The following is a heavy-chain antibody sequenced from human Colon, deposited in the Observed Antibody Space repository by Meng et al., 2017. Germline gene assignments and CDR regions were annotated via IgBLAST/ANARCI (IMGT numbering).Heavy chain of an antibody. CDR2: ISSSSSDI. CDR1: GFTFSSYS. CDR3: ASSIDYGDYGSYFDY. V-gene: IGHV3-21*01. D-gene: IGHD4-17*01. Sequence: GGSLRLSCAASGFTFSSYSMNWVRQAPGKWLEWVSSISSSSSDIYYADSVKGRFTISRENAKNSLYLQMNSLRAEDTAVYYCASSIDYGDYGSYFDYWGQGTLVTVSS. J-gene: IGHJ4*02.